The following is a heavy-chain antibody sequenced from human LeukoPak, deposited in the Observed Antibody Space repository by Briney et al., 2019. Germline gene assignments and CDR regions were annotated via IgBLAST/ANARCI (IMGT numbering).Heavy chain of an antibody. CDR1: GFTFSGYA. V-gene: IGHV3-23*01. CDR2: ISGSGGST. Sequence: QAGGSLRLSCAASGFTFSGYAMSWVRQAPGKGLEWVSAISGSGGSTYYADSVKGRFTLSRDNSKNTLYLQMNSLRAEDTAVYYCAKSVYNYGGDFDHWGQGSLVTVSS. D-gene: IGHD5-18*01. J-gene: IGHJ4*02. CDR3: AKSVYNYGGDFDH.